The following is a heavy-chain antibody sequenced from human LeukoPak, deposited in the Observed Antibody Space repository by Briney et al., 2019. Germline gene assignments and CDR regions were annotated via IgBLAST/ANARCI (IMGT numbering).Heavy chain of an antibody. Sequence: GGSLRLSCAAPGFTFRNYAISWVRLAPGKGVGWVSAISGGGGGAYYADSLKGRITNSKDNAKNTLYLQMNSLRADDTAVYYCAKDRWGGDGDLGDMDVWGQGTTVTVSS. CDR1: GFTFRNYA. CDR3: AKDRWGGDGDLGDMDV. D-gene: IGHD4-17*01. J-gene: IGHJ6*02. CDR2: ISGGGGGA. V-gene: IGHV3-23*01.